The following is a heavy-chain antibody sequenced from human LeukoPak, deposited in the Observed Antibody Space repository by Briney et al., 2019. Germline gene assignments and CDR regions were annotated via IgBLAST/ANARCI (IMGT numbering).Heavy chain of an antibody. J-gene: IGHJ6*02. CDR3: ARDPGIMITFGGVNYGMDV. CDR1: GGSISNYY. CDR2: IYYSGST. Sequence: PSETLSLTYTVSGGSISNYYWSWIRQPPGKGLEWLGYIYYSGSTNYNPSLKSRVTISVDTSKNQFSLKLSSVTAADTAVYYCARDPGIMITFGGVNYGMDVWGQGTTVTVSS. D-gene: IGHD3-16*01. V-gene: IGHV4-59*01.